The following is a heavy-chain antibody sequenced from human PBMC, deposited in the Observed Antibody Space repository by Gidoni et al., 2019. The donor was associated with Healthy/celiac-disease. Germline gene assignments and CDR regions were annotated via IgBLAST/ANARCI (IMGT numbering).Heavy chain of an antibody. CDR3: ARGGDTVTRYYFDY. D-gene: IGHD4-17*01. V-gene: IGHV4-34*01. Sequence: QVQLQQWGAGLLKPSETLSLICAVYGGSFSGYYWSWIRQPPGKGLEWIGEINHSGSTNYNPSLKSRVTISVDTSKNQFSLKLSSVTAADTAVYYCARGGDTVTRYYFDYWGQGTLVTVSS. CDR2: INHSGST. J-gene: IGHJ4*02. CDR1: GGSFSGYY.